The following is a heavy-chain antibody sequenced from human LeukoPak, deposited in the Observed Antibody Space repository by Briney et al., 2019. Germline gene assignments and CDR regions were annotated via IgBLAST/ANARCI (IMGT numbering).Heavy chain of an antibody. CDR3: ARVYYYYDSSGILTLYFDY. V-gene: IGHV1-2*02. CDR2: VNPNSGAS. Sequence: ASVKLSCKASGFTFTGYYVHWVRQAPGQGLEWMGWVNPNSGASNWTHKFQGRVTMTGDTSVSTGSMELTSLRSDDTATYYCARVYYYYDSSGILTLYFDYWGQGTLVTVSS. CDR1: GFTFTGYY. J-gene: IGHJ4*02. D-gene: IGHD3-22*01.